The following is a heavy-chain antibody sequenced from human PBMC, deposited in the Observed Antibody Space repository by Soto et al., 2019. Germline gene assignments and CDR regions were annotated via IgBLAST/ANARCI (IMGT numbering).Heavy chain of an antibody. V-gene: IGHV3-23*01. CDR2: ISGSGDTT. J-gene: IGHJ4*02. CDR3: AKGSYRPPDY. D-gene: IGHD1-26*01. Sequence: EVQLLESGGGLVQPGGSLRLSCAASGFTFSTYAMSWVRQAPGKGLEWVSAISGSGDTTYYANSVKGRFTISRDNSKNTLYLKMNSLRAEDTAVYYCAKGSYRPPDYWGQGTLVTVSS. CDR1: GFTFSTYA.